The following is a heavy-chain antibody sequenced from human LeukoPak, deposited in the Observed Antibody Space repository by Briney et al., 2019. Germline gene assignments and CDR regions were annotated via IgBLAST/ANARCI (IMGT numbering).Heavy chain of an antibody. Sequence: SETLSLTCTVSGGSISSHYWSWIRQPPGKGLEWSGYIYYSGSTNYNPSLKSRVTISVDTSKNQFSLKLSSVTAADTAVYYCARSPEYSSSSDAFDIWGQGTMVTVSS. CDR2: IYYSGST. V-gene: IGHV4-59*11. D-gene: IGHD6-6*01. CDR1: GGSISSHY. J-gene: IGHJ3*02. CDR3: ARSPEYSSSSDAFDI.